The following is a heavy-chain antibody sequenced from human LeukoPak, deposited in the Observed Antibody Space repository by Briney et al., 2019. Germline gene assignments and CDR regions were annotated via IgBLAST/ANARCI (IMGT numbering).Heavy chain of an antibody. D-gene: IGHD6-19*01. CDR2: ISSSGSTI. CDR3: ATYSSGWYEAFDY. V-gene: IGHV3-48*03. Sequence: PGGSLRLSCAASGFTFSSYEMNWVRQAPGKGLEWVSYISSSGSTIYYADSVKGRFTISRDNAKNSLYLQMSSLRAEDTAVYYCATYSSGWYEAFDYWGQGTLVTVSS. CDR1: GFTFSSYE. J-gene: IGHJ4*01.